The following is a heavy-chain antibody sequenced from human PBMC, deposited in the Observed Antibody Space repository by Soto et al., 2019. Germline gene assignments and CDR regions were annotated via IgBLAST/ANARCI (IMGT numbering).Heavy chain of an antibody. CDR2: IYYSGST. D-gene: IGHD2-2*02. CDR1: GGSITSSYY. J-gene: IGHJ4*02. Sequence: QLQLQESGPGLVKPSDTLSLTCTVSGGSITSSYYWGWIRQPPGKGLEWIGSIYYSGSTYYNPSLKSRVTISVDTSKNQFSLKLSSVTAADTAVYYCATIPATTILTDYWGQGTLVTVSS. CDR3: ATIPATTILTDY. V-gene: IGHV4-39*01.